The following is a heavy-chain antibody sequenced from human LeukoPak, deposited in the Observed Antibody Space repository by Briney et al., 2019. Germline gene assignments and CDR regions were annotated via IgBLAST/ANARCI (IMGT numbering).Heavy chain of an antibody. Sequence: PGGSLRLSCAASGFTVSSNYMSWVRQAPGKGLEWVSVFYSGGSTYYADSVKGRFTISRDNSKNTLYLQMNSLRAEDTAVYYCAKEVPAAIYYFDYWGQGTLVTVSS. V-gene: IGHV3-53*01. CDR1: GFTVSSNY. CDR3: AKEVPAAIYYFDY. CDR2: FYSGGST. D-gene: IGHD2-2*01. J-gene: IGHJ4*02.